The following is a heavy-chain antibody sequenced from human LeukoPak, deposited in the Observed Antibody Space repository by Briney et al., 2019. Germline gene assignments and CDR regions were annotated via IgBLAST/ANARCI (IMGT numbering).Heavy chain of an antibody. CDR3: ARGRTLDSSD. CDR2: INHSGST. J-gene: IGHJ4*02. Sequence: SETLSLTCAVYGGSFSGYYWSWIRQPPGKGLEWIGEINHSGSTNYNPSLKSRVTISVDTSKNQFSLKLSSVTAADTAVYYCARGRTLDSSDWGQGTLVTVSS. D-gene: IGHD3-22*01. V-gene: IGHV4-34*01. CDR1: GGSFSGYY.